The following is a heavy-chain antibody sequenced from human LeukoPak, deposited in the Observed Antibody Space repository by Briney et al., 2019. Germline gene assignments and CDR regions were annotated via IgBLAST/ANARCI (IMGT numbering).Heavy chain of an antibody. J-gene: IGHJ4*02. Sequence: PGGSLRLSCAASGFTFSGFGMIWVRQAPGKGLEWVAFVSYDGANQYYADSVRGRFTISRDISTNTLYLQMNSLRAEDTAVYYCAREGKFSSTWYPLDYWGQGTLVTVSS. CDR1: GFTFSGFG. D-gene: IGHD6-13*01. CDR3: AREGKFSSTWYPLDY. V-gene: IGHV3-30*03. CDR2: VSYDGANQ.